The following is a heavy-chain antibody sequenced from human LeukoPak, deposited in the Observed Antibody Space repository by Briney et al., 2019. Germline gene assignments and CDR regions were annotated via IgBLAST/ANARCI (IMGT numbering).Heavy chain of an antibody. CDR3: ARDVEEYCSSTSCYIVDY. V-gene: IGHV1-2*02. J-gene: IGHJ4*02. Sequence: ASVKVSCKASGYTFTDYCMHWVRQAPGQGLEWMGWINPNSGGTNYAQKFQGRVTMTRDTSISTAYMELSRLRSDDTAVYYCARDVEEYCSSTSCYIVDYWGQGTLVTVSS. D-gene: IGHD2-2*01. CDR2: INPNSGGT. CDR1: GYTFTDYC.